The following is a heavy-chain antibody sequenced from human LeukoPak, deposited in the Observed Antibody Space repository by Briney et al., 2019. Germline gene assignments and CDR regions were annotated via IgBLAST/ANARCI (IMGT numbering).Heavy chain of an antibody. J-gene: IGHJ4*02. Sequence: PGGSLRLSCAASGFTFTEYWMNWVRQAPGKGLGWVASINQDGSEKYYVDSVKGRFTISRDNAQNSLYLQMSYLRAEDTAMFYCARDGVAAGLYFDLWGQGTLVTVSS. D-gene: IGHD6-13*01. CDR2: INQDGSEK. V-gene: IGHV3-7*01. CDR3: ARDGVAAGLYFDL. CDR1: GFTFTEYW.